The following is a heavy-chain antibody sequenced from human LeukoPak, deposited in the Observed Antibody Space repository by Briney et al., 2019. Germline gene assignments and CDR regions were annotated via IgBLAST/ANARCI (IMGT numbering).Heavy chain of an antibody. CDR2: IHHSGTT. J-gene: IGHJ4*02. V-gene: IGHV4-59*08. CDR3: AGGAQWLAHDY. CDR1: GGSISSYY. D-gene: IGHD6-19*01. Sequence: PSETLSLTCAVSGGSISSYYWGWIRQPPGKGLEWIRYIHHSGTTNYNPSLQSRVSISVDTSTNQFSLKLSSVTAADTAVYYCAGGAQWLAHDYWGQGTLVTVSS.